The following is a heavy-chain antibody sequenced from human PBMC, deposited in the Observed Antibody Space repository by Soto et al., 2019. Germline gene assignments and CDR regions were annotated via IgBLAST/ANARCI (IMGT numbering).Heavy chain of an antibody. D-gene: IGHD3-3*01. CDR1: GGTFSSYA. CDR2: IIPIFGTA. Sequence: QVQLVQSGAEVKKPGSSVRVSCKASGGTFSSYAINWVRQAPGQGLEWMGRIIPIFGTANYAQKFQGRVTITADESSSTVYMELSSLRSEDTAVYYCARGDQYDFRSGQTYFFDYWGQGTLVTVSS. CDR3: ARGDQYDFRSGQTYFFDY. J-gene: IGHJ4*02. V-gene: IGHV1-69*01.